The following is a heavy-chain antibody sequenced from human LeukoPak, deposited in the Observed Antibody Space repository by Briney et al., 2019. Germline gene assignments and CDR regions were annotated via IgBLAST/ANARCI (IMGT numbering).Heavy chain of an antibody. CDR2: ISGSGGST. Sequence: GGSLRLSCAASGFTFSSYAMSWVRQAPGKGLEWVSAISGSGGSTYYADSVKGRFTISRDNSKNTLYLQMNSLRAEDTAVYYCAKDLGRHIVMVTASAVDYWGQGTLVTVSS. J-gene: IGHJ4*02. CDR1: GFTFSSYA. D-gene: IGHD2-21*02. V-gene: IGHV3-23*01. CDR3: AKDLGRHIVMVTASAVDY.